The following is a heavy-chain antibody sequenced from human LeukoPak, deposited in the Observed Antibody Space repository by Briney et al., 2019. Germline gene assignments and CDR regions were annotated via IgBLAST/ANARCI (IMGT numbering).Heavy chain of an antibody. V-gene: IGHV4-59*11. D-gene: IGHD6-19*01. CDR3: ARDSSGWSYFNY. CDR1: GGSISSHH. J-gene: IGHJ4*02. Sequence: SETLSLTCTVSGGSISSHHWSWIRQPPGKGLEWIGDIYYSGSTNYNPSLKSRVTISVDTSKNQFSLKLRSVTAADTAVYYCARDSSGWSYFNYWGQGTLVTVSS. CDR2: IYYSGST.